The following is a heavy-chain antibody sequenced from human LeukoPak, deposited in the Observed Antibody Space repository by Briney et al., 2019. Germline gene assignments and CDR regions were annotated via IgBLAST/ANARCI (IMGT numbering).Heavy chain of an antibody. CDR1: GFTFSSYE. CDR2: ISSSGSTK. J-gene: IGHJ4*02. Sequence: GGSLRLSCAASGFTFSSYEMNWVRQAPGKGLEWVSYISSSGSTKDYADSVKGRFTISRDNAKNSLYLQMNSLRAEDTAVFYCARGRGYTGSPVDYWGQGTLVTVS. V-gene: IGHV3-48*03. D-gene: IGHD1-26*01. CDR3: ARGRGYTGSPVDY.